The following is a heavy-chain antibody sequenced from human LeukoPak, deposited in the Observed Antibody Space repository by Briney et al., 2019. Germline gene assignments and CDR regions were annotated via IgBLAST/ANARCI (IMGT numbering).Heavy chain of an antibody. Sequence: GASVKVSCKASGYTFTSYAMNWVRQAPGQGLEWMGWINTNTGNPTYAQGFTGRFVFSLDTSVSTAYLQISSLKAEDTAVYYCARAVVVVAATDNWFDPWGQGTLVTVSS. D-gene: IGHD2-15*01. CDR3: ARAVVVVAATDNWFDP. J-gene: IGHJ5*02. CDR1: GYTFTSYA. CDR2: INTNTGNP. V-gene: IGHV7-4-1*02.